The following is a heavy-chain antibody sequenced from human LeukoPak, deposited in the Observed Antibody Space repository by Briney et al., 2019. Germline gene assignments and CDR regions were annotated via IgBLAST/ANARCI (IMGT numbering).Heavy chain of an antibody. D-gene: IGHD4-23*01. CDR1: GYTFTSYG. Sequence: ASVNVSCKASGYTFTSYGISWVRQAPGQGLEWMGWISAYNGNTNYAQKLQGRVTMTTDTSTSTAYMELRSLRSDDTAVYYCAREATVVTPPTVTVAFDIWGQGTMVTVSS. V-gene: IGHV1-18*01. CDR3: AREATVVTPPTVTVAFDI. CDR2: ISAYNGNT. J-gene: IGHJ3*02.